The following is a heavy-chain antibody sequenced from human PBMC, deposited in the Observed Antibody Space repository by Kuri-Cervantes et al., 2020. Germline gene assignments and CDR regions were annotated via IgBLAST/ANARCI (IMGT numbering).Heavy chain of an antibody. CDR1: GYTFTSYD. D-gene: IGHD3-22*01. CDR3: ARELYYYESSAYSLLRD. CDR2: MNPNSGNT. V-gene: IGHV1-8*02. J-gene: IGHJ4*02. Sequence: ASVKVSCKASGYTFTSYDINWVRQATGQGLEWMGWMNPNSGNTGYAQKFQGRVTMTRNTSISTAYMELSSLRSEDTAVYYCARELYYYESSAYSLLRDWGQGTLVTVSS.